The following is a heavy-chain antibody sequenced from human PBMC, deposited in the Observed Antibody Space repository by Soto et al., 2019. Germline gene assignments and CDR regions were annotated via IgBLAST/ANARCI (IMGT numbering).Heavy chain of an antibody. CDR2: IFTGGST. J-gene: IGHJ3*01. V-gene: IGHV3-53*04. CDR1: GFTVSSNY. Sequence: EVQLVESGGGLVQPGGSLRLSCAASGFTVSSNYMSWVRQAPGKGLEWVSVIFTGGSTYYADSVKGRFTISRHSSMNTVYLQMDSLRAEDTAVYYCARDRQGSGWLDAFDVWGKGTMVTVSS. CDR3: ARDRQGSGWLDAFDV. D-gene: IGHD6-19*01.